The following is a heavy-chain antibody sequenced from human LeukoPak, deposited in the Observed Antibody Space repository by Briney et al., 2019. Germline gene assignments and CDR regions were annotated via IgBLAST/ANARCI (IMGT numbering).Heavy chain of an antibody. CDR1: GFTFSSYS. V-gene: IGHV3-21*01. D-gene: IGHD3-22*01. Sequence: GGSLRLSCTASGFTFSSYSMNWVRQAPGKGLEWISSISGSGSYIYYVDSVKGRLTVSRDNAKNSLYLQMNSLRAEDTAVYYCARAGYYYDSSGYYSYYFDYWGQGTLVTVSS. CDR3: ARAGYYYDSSGYYSYYFDY. CDR2: ISGSGSYI. J-gene: IGHJ4*02.